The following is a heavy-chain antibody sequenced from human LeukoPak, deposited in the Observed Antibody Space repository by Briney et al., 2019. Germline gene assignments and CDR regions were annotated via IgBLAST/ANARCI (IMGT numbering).Heavy chain of an antibody. CDR1: GSRFTSYW. D-gene: IGHD3-22*01. CDR3: ARGENYYDSSGYYLWGDI. Sequence: GASLKISCKGSGSRFTSYWIGWVRQMPGKGLEWMGIIYPGDSDTRYSPSFQGQVTISADKSISTAYLQWSSLKASDTAMYYCARGENYYDSSGYYLWGDIWGQGTMVTVSS. J-gene: IGHJ3*02. V-gene: IGHV5-51*01. CDR2: IYPGDSDT.